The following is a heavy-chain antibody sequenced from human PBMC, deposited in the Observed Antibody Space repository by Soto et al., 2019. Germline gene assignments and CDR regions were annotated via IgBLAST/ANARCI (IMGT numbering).Heavy chain of an antibody. CDR3: VPSWCGGACLRSYSSHFYYGMDV. CDR1: GFSLNTGGLG. V-gene: IGHV2-5*02. D-gene: IGHD2-21*02. CDR2: IYWDGDK. Sequence: QITLKESGPTLVKPTQTLTLTCTFSGFSLNTGGLGVGWIRQPPGKALEWLALIYWDGDKRYSPSLQSRPSITKDTTNHQVALTSTSIDAVETATYYCVPSWCGGACLRSYSSHFYYGMDVWCQGNTGTVS. J-gene: IGHJ6*02.